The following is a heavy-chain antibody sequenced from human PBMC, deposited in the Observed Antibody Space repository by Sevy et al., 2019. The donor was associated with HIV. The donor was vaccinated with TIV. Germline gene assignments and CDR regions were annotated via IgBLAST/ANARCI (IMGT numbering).Heavy chain of an antibody. D-gene: IGHD2-2*02. J-gene: IGHJ6*02. CDR2: ISYDGSNK. Sequence: GGSLRLSCAASGFTFSSYGMHWVRQAPGKGLEWVAVISYDGSNKYYADSVKGRFTISRENSKNTLYLQMNSLRAEDTAVYYCAKDRLPIVVVPAAIVGYYYGMDVWGQGTTVTVSS. V-gene: IGHV3-30*18. CDR1: GFTFSSYG. CDR3: AKDRLPIVVVPAAIVGYYYGMDV.